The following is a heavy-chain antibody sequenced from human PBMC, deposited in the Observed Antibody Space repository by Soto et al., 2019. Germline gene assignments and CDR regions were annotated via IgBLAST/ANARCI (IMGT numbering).Heavy chain of an antibody. V-gene: IGHV4-59*08. CDR1: GGSISSYY. Sequence: QVQLQESGPGLVKPSETLSLTCTVSGGSISSYYWSWIRQPPGKGLEWIGYIYYSGSTHYNPSLKSRVTISVDTSNNQFSLKLSSVTAADTAVYYCARRWGAAVDYWGQGTLVTVSS. CDR2: IYYSGST. J-gene: IGHJ4*02. D-gene: IGHD1-26*01. CDR3: ARRWGAAVDY.